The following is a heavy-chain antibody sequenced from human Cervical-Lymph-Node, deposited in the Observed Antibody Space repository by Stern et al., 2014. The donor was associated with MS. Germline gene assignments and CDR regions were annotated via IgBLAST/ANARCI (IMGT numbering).Heavy chain of an antibody. D-gene: IGHD1-26*01. J-gene: IGHJ4*02. CDR2: IWYDGLNK. Sequence: VQLVESGGGVVQPGGSLRLSCEASGFPFSNYGMHWVRQAPGKGLEWLTVIWYDGLNKYYADSVKGRFTISRDPSENTMYLQMNSLRVEDTATYYCARVRLGGMLSRVPSSGKYYFDYWGQGTLVTV. CDR1: GFPFSNYG. CDR3: ARVRLGGMLSRVPSSGKYYFDY. V-gene: IGHV3-33*01.